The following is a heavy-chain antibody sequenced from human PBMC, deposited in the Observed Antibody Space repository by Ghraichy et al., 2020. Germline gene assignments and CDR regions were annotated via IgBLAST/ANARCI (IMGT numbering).Heavy chain of an antibody. D-gene: IGHD3-3*01. CDR3: AKELFIDLRDQRITIFGPPDY. Sequence: GGSLRLSCAASGFTFDDYAMHWVRQAPGKGLEWVSLISGDGGSTYYADSVKGRFTISRDNSKNTLYLQMNSLRTEDSALYYCAKELFIDLRDQRITIFGPPDYWGQGTLVTVSS. CDR1: GFTFDDYA. CDR2: ISGDGGST. V-gene: IGHV3-43*02. J-gene: IGHJ4*02.